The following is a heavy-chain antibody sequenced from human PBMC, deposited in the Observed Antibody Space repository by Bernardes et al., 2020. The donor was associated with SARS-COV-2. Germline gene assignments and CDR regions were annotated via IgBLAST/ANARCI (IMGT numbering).Heavy chain of an antibody. CDR1: GLTLSSHW. V-gene: IGHV3-74*01. CDR2: INSDGRIT. Sequence: GSLRLSCAASGLTLSSHWMHWVRQAPGKGLAWVSRINSDGRITNYTDSVKGRFTIYRDDAKNTMYLQMNSLRGEDTAVYYCARGFNAANYFDYWSQGTLVTVSS. D-gene: IGHD3-10*01. CDR3: ARGFNAANYFDY. J-gene: IGHJ4*02.